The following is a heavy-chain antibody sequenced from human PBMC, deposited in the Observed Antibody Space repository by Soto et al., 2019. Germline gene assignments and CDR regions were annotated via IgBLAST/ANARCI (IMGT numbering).Heavy chain of an antibody. CDR2: IKRWTDGGTA. V-gene: IGHV3-15*01. D-gene: IGHD6-6*01. Sequence: GGSLRLSCAASGFTFSSAWMSWVRQTPGKGLEWVGRIKRWTDGGTADYAAPVKGRFTISRDDSKDTLFLQMNSLKAGDTAVYFCTTLENYYYYMDVWGKGTTVTVSS. J-gene: IGHJ6*03. CDR3: TTLENYYYYMDV. CDR1: GFTFSSAW.